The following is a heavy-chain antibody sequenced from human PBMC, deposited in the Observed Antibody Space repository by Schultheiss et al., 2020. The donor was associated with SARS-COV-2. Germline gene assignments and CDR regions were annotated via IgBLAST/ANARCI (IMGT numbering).Heavy chain of an antibody. CDR2: IYYSGST. CDR3: ASGRSSSYHDAFDI. J-gene: IGHJ3*02. V-gene: IGHV4-61*08. D-gene: IGHD6-13*01. CDR1: GGSSRSGGYY. Sequence: SETLSLTCTVSGGSSRSGGYYWSWIRQHPGKGLEWIGYIYYSGSTNYNPSLKSRVTISVDTSKNQFSLKLSSVTAVDTAVYYCASGRSSSYHDAFDIWGHGTRVTVSS.